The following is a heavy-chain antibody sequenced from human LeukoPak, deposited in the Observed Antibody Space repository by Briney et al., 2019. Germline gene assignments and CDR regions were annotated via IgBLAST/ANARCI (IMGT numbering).Heavy chain of an antibody. D-gene: IGHD2-2*02. V-gene: IGHV3-23*01. CDR2: ISGSGGST. Sequence: GGSLRLSCAASGFTFSSYAMSWVRQAPGKGLEWVSAISGSGGSTYYADSVKGRFTISRDNSKNTLYLQMNSLRAEDTAVYYCARESLKFCSSTSCYSLDYWGQGTLVTVSS. J-gene: IGHJ4*02. CDR1: GFTFSSYA. CDR3: ARESLKFCSSTSCYSLDY.